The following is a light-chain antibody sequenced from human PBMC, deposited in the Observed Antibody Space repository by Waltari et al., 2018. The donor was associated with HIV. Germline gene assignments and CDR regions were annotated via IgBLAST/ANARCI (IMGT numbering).Light chain of an antibody. CDR3: QSYKSAPFT. CDR2: GTS. J-gene: IGKJ4*01. V-gene: IGKV1-27*01. Sequence: DIQMTQSPSSRPASVAHRVTITCRASQAISNYLAWYQQKPGKVPKVLIYGTSSLQSGVPSRFTGSGSGTEFTLTISSLQPEDVATYYCQSYKSAPFTFGGGTRVEIK. CDR1: QAISNY.